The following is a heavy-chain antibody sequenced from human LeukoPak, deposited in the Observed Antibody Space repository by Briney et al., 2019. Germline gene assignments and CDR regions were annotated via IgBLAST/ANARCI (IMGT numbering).Heavy chain of an antibody. CDR3: ASVYSSTSWDY. Sequence: GESLKISCKGSGYSFTTYWIGWVRQMPGKGLEWMGVIFPADSDTRYSPSFQGQVTISADKSISTAYLQWSSLKASDTAMYYCASVYSSTSWDYWGQGSLVTVSS. D-gene: IGHD6-13*01. V-gene: IGHV5-51*01. CDR2: IFPADSDT. CDR1: GYSFTTYW. J-gene: IGHJ4*02.